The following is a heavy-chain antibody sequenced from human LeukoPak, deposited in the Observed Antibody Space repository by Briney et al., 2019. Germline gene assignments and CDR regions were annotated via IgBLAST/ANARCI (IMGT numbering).Heavy chain of an antibody. V-gene: IGHV1-2*02. CDR2: INPNSGGT. D-gene: IGHD6-19*01. Sequence: GASVKASCKASGYTFTGYYMHWVRQAPGQGLEWMGWINPNSGGTNYAQKFQGRVTMTRDTSISTAYMELSRLRSDDTAVYYCARHKSRGWGDHDAFDIWGQGTMVTVSS. CDR3: ARHKSRGWGDHDAFDI. CDR1: GYTFTGYY. J-gene: IGHJ3*02.